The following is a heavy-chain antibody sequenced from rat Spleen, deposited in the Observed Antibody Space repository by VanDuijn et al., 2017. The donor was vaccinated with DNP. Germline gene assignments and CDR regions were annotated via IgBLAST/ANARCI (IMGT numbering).Heavy chain of an antibody. CDR2: IIYDGTRT. CDR1: GFTFSNYG. V-gene: IGHV5-17*01. Sequence: EVQLVESGGGLVQPGRSLKLSCAASGFTFSNYGMAWVRQAPKKGLEWVANIIYDGTRTYYRDSVKGRFTISRDNAKSTLYLQIDSLRSEDTATYYCARQWDSWGQGVMVTVSS. J-gene: IGHJ2*01. CDR3: ARQWDS.